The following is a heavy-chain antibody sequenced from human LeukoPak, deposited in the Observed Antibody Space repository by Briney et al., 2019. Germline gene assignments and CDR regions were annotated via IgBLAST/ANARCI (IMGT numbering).Heavy chain of an antibody. D-gene: IGHD3-16*01. J-gene: IGHJ5*02. CDR3: PLGLWGHS. V-gene: IGHV3-48*01. CDR2: ISSSSSTI. CDR1: GFTFSSYS. Sequence: GSLILSCSASGFTFSSYSMNWVRQAPGKGLEWVSYISSSSSTIYYADSVKGRFTISRDNAKNSLYLHMNSLRAEDTAVYYCPLGLWGHSWGQGTLVTVSS.